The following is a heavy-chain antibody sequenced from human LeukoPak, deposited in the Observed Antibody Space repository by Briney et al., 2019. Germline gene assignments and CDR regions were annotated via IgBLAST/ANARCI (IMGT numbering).Heavy chain of an antibody. J-gene: IGHJ5*02. CDR1: GASINSFY. CDR2: IYYSGNR. V-gene: IGHV4-59*08. Sequence: SETLSLTCTVSGASINSFYCNWIRQAPGKGLEWIGHIYYSGNRNYNPPLKSRVTISVDTSKNQFSLKVTSLTAADTAVYYCAARPTTYSSTVCASWGQGALVTLSS. CDR3: AARPTTYSSTVCAS. D-gene: IGHD6-13*01.